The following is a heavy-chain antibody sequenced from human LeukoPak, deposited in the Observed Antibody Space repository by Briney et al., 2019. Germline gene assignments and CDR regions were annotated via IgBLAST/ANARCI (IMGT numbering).Heavy chain of an antibody. Sequence: ASVKVSCKASGYTFTSYYMHCVRQAPGQGLEWMGIINPSGGSTGYAQKFQGRVTMTRDTSTSTVYMELSSLRSEDTAVYYCARGPVIGGHSSSSAWYFDLWGRGTLVTVSS. CDR1: GYTFTSYY. CDR2: INPSGGST. D-gene: IGHD6-6*01. CDR3: ARGPVIGGHSSSSAWYFDL. J-gene: IGHJ2*01. V-gene: IGHV1-46*01.